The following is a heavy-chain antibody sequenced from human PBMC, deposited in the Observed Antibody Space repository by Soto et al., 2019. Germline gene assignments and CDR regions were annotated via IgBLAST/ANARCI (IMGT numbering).Heavy chain of an antibody. CDR3: STNPRMIAD. CDR2: INGDGTDI. V-gene: IGHV3-11*05. Sequence: QVQLVAAGGGVVKPGGSLTLSCAASGFRFSGSYMTWVRQAPGKGLEWLSYINGDGTDITYAASVRGRFTIIRDNSKNSLFLQIDSRRAEATAFSYCSTNPRMIADWGPGTRVTVSS. D-gene: IGHD2-21*01. J-gene: IGHJ4*02. CDR1: GFRFSGSY.